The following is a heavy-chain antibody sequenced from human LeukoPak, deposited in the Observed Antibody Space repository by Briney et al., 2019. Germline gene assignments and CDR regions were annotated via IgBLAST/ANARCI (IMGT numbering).Heavy chain of an antibody. D-gene: IGHD2-2*01. V-gene: IGHV3-23*01. CDR3: AKGYCSSTSCKESFFDY. CDR2: ISGSGGST. J-gene: IGHJ4*02. Sequence: GGSLRLSCADSGFTFSSYAMNWVRQAPGKRLEWVSAISGSGGSTYYFVKGRFTISRDNSKNTLYLQMNSLRAGHRAVYYCAKGYCSSTSCKESFFDYWGQGTLVTVSS. CDR1: GFTFSSYA.